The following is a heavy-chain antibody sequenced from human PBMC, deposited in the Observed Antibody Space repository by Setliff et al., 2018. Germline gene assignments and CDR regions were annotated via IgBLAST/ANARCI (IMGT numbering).Heavy chain of an antibody. D-gene: IGHD3-3*02. J-gene: IGHJ6*04. Sequence: SETLSLTCTVSGGSISSYYWSWIRQPPGKGLEWIGYIDYSGSTNYNPSLMSRVTISLDTSKNQFSLQLSSVTAADTAVYYCARDGLGAFSLRSMDVWGKGTTVTVSS. CDR2: IDYSGST. V-gene: IGHV4-59*01. CDR3: ARDGLGAFSLRSMDV. CDR1: GGSISSYY.